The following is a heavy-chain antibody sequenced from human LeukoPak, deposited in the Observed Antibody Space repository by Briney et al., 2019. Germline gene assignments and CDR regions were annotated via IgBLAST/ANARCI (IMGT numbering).Heavy chain of an antibody. CDR1: GFTVSSNY. CDR2: IYSGGGT. Sequence: GGSLRLSCAASGFTVSSNYMSWVRQAPGKGLEWVSVIYSGGGTYYADSVKGRFTISRDNSKNTLYLQMNSLRAEDTAVYYCASPSPTVDAFDIWGQGTMVTVSS. J-gene: IGHJ3*02. CDR3: ASPSPTVDAFDI. V-gene: IGHV3-53*01.